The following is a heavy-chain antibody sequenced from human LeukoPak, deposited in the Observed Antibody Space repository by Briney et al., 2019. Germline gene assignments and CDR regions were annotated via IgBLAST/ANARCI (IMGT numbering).Heavy chain of an antibody. Sequence: PGGSLRLSCAASGFTFSDYYMSWIRQAPGKGLEWVAVISYDGSNKYYADSVKGRFTISRDNSKNTLYLQMNSLRAEDTAVYYCARVYYYYYGMDVWGQGTTVTVSS. J-gene: IGHJ6*02. CDR2: ISYDGSNK. V-gene: IGHV3-30-3*01. CDR1: GFTFSDYY. CDR3: ARVYYYYYGMDV.